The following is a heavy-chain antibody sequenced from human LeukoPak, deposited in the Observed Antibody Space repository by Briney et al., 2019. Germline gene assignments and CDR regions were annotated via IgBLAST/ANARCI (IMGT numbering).Heavy chain of an antibody. D-gene: IGHD5-18*01. J-gene: IGHJ3*02. CDR2: IYPADSDT. CDR3: ARQLAMDKGAFDI. V-gene: IGHV5-51*01. CDR1: GYNSNIQW. Sequence: EESLKISCKGSGYNSNIQWIGWVRQMPGRGMEWMGTIYPADSDTRYRPSLQGQVTISDDKSISTAYLQWSSLLASDTAMYFWARQLAMDKGAFDIWGQGTLVTVSS.